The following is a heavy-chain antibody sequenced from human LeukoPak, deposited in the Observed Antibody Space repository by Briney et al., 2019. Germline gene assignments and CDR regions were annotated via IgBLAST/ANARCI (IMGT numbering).Heavy chain of an antibody. CDR3: ARSAVGTSCCTAVDY. D-gene: IGHD1-26*01. V-gene: IGHV3-23*01. CDR2: ISTSGDRT. Sequence: PGGSLRLSCAASGFTFSIYAMTWVRQAPGKGLEWVSGISTSGDRTYYADSVKGRFTISRDNSKNTLYLQMNSLRAEDTAEYYCARSAVGTSCCTAVDYWGQGTLVTVSS. CDR1: GFTFSIYA. J-gene: IGHJ4*02.